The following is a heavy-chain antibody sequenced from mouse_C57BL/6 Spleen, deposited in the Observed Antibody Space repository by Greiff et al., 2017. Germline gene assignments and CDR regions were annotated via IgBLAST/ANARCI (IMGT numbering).Heavy chain of an antibody. D-gene: IGHD3-2*02. J-gene: IGHJ4*01. V-gene: IGHV1-64*01. CDR2: IHPNSGST. CDR3: ARSTAQATGAMDY. CDR1: GYTFTSYW. Sequence: QVQLQQPGAELVKPGASVKLSCKASGYTFTSYWMHWVKQRPGQGLEWIGMIHPNSGSTNYNEKFKSKATLTADKSSSTAYMQLSSLTSEDSAVYYCARSTAQATGAMDYWGQGTSVTVSS.